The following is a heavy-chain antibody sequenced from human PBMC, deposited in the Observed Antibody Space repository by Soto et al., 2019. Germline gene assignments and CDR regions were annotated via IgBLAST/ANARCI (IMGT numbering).Heavy chain of an antibody. CDR3: ARAPYSSGWYCEY. Sequence: GXSVKVCCTSSGSIFSSYYVNLVRQAPGQGLECMGGTNPSGGSTTYAQKFQGRLTTTMDTSTSTVYMELSSLTSADTAVYYCARAPYSSGWYCEYWGQGTLVTVSS. J-gene: IGHJ4*02. CDR1: GSIFSSYY. V-gene: IGHV1-46*01. CDR2: TNPSGGST. D-gene: IGHD6-19*01.